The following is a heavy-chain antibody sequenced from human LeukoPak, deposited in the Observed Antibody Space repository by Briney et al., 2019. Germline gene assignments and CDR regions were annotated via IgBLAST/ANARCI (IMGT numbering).Heavy chain of an antibody. CDR2: IWYDGSNK. CDR3: ARDPAHRGWYFDY. Sequence: GGSLRLSCAASGFTFSSYGMHWVRQAPGKGLEWVAVIWYDGSNKYYADSVKGRFTISRDNSKNTLYLQMNSLSAEDTAVYYCARDPAHRGWYFDYWGQGTLVTVSS. D-gene: IGHD2-15*01. V-gene: IGHV3-33*01. J-gene: IGHJ4*02. CDR1: GFTFSSYG.